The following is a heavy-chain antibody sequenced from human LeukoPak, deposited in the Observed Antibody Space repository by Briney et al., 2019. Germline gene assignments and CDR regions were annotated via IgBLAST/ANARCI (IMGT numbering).Heavy chain of an antibody. CDR3: ARESHTIFGVVPPFDI. D-gene: IGHD3-3*01. CDR1: GGSMSSYY. V-gene: IGHV4-59*01. CDR2: IYYSGST. J-gene: IGHJ3*02. Sequence: SETLSLTCTVSGGSMSSYYWSWIRQPPGKGLEWIGYIYYSGSTNYNPSLKSRVTISVDTSKNQFSLKLSSVTAADTAVYYCARESHTIFGVVPPFDIWGQGTMVTVSS.